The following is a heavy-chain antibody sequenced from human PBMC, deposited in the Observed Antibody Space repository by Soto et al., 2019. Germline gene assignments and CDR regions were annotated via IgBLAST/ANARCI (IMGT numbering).Heavy chain of an antibody. D-gene: IGHD3-10*01. Sequence: VQLLESGGGLVQPGGSLSLSCAASGFNFSSYAMSWVRQTPGKGLEWVAGTSGSGGATYYADAVKGRLTISRDNSTNTLYLQMNSLTAEDTAVYYCAKDLGPPVRSHYPYWYFDVWGRGTLVTVSS. CDR1: GFNFSSYA. J-gene: IGHJ2*01. CDR3: AKDLGPPVRSHYPYWYFDV. V-gene: IGHV3-23*01. CDR2: TSGSGGAT.